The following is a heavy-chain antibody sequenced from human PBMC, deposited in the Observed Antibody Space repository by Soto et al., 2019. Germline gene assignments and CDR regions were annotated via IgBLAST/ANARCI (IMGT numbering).Heavy chain of an antibody. CDR2: IYRDGAT. J-gene: IGHJ4*02. V-gene: IGHV4-39*01. CDR3: ARLAGSSFFTY. D-gene: IGHD6-6*01. CDR1: GGSIISSPDW. Sequence: QLRLQESGPGLVKPSETLSLICTVSGGSIISSPDWWGWVRQPPGKGPEWIASIYRDGATYYNPSPNRRVTVFVDSSKNQFSLKLTSVTAADTTIYYCARLAGSSFFTYWGQGTRVTVSS.